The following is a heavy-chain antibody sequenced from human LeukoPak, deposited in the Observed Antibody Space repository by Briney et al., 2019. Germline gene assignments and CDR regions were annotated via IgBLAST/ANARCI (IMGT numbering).Heavy chain of an antibody. CDR1: GYTFSNYD. Sequence: ASVKVSCKASGYTFSNYDINWVRQASGQGLEWMGWMNPNSGDTGYAQKFQGRVTITRNTSISTAYMELSSLRSEDTAVYYCARVGDYGDYSNFDYWGQGTLVTVSS. CDR3: ARVGDYGDYSNFDY. J-gene: IGHJ4*02. CDR2: MNPNSGDT. D-gene: IGHD4-17*01. V-gene: IGHV1-8*03.